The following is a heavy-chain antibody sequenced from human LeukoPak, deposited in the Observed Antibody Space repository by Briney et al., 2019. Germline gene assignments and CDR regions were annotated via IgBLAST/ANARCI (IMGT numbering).Heavy chain of an antibody. D-gene: IGHD3-22*01. V-gene: IGHV4-61*02. CDR3: ARATMIVVIDAFDI. J-gene: IGHJ3*02. CDR2: FYTSGST. Sequence: KASETLSLTCTVSGGSIRSGSYYWSWIRQTAGKGLEWIGRFYTSGSTNYNPSLKSRVTISVDTSKNQFSLKLSSVTAADTAVYYCARATMIVVIDAFDIWGQGTMVTVSS. CDR1: GGSIRSGSYY.